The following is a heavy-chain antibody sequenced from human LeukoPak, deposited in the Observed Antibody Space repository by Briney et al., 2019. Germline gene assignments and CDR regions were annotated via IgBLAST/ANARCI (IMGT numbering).Heavy chain of an antibody. V-gene: IGHV1-8*03. CDR1: VYTFTNYH. CDR2: INPDTGDK. Sequence: GASVKVSCTASVYTFTNYHINWVRQASGQGLEWMTWINPDTGDKGYARKFQDRVTITTDTSISTAYMELSSLSSEDTAVYFCARTTSMTASGYDYWGQGTLVTVSS. J-gene: IGHJ4*02. CDR3: ARTTSMTASGYDY. D-gene: IGHD2-21*02.